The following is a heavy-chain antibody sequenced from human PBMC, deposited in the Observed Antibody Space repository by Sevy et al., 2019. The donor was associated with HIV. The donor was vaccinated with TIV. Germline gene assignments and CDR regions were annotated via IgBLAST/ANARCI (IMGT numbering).Heavy chain of an antibody. CDR3: ARGAAKYDILTGYFDAFDI. Sequence: GGSLRLSCAASGFTFSSYAMHWVRQAPGKGLEWVAVISYDGSNKYYADSVKGRFTISRDNSKNTLYLQMNSLRAEDTAVYYCARGAAKYDILTGYFDAFDIWGQGTMVTVSS. D-gene: IGHD3-9*01. CDR1: GFTFSSYA. J-gene: IGHJ3*02. V-gene: IGHV3-30-3*01. CDR2: ISYDGSNK.